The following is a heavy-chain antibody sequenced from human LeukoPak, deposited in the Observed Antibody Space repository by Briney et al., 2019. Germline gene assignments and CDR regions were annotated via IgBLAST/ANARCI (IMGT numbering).Heavy chain of an antibody. Sequence: SQTLSLTCTVSGGSISSGSYYWSWIRQPAGKGLEWIGSIYDSENTYYNPSLKSRVTISVDTSKNQFSLKLSSVTAADTAVYYCARLGYCSGGSCYYYYYMDVWGKGTTVTVSS. CDR3: ARLGYCSGGSCYYYYYMDV. CDR1: GGSISSGSYY. D-gene: IGHD2-15*01. J-gene: IGHJ6*03. CDR2: IYDSENT. V-gene: IGHV4-61*02.